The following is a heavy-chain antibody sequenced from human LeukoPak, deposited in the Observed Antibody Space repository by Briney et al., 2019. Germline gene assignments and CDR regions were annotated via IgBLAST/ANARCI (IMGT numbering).Heavy chain of an antibody. CDR3: ASIGSYTDY. V-gene: IGHV3-30*04. Sequence: GGSLRLSCAASGFTFSSYAMHWVRQAPGKGLEWVAVISYDGSNKYYADSVKGRFTISRDNSKNTLYLQMNSLRAEDTAVYYRASIGSYTDYWGQGTLVTVSS. CDR2: ISYDGSNK. J-gene: IGHJ4*02. CDR1: GFTFSSYA. D-gene: IGHD1-26*01.